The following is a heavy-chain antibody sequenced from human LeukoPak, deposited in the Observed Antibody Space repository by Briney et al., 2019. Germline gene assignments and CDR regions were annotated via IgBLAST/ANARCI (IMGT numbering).Heavy chain of an antibody. Sequence: SETLSLTCTVFGGSISSSSYYWGWIRQPPGKGLEWIGSIYYSGSTYYNPSLKSRVTISVDTSKNQFSLKLSSVTAADTAVYYCARGPWSGNSMRFDYWGQGTLVTVSS. CDR2: IYYSGST. J-gene: IGHJ4*02. D-gene: IGHD4-23*01. CDR1: GGSISSSSYY. CDR3: ARGPWSGNSMRFDY. V-gene: IGHV4-39*07.